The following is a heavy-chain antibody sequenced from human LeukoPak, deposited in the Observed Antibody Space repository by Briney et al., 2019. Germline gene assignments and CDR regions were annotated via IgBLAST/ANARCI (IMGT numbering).Heavy chain of an antibody. V-gene: IGHV3-15*01. Sequence: GGSLRLSCAASGFTFSNAWMSWVRQAPGKGLEWVGRIKSKTDGGTTDYAAPVKGSFTISRDDSKNTLYLQMNSLKTEDTAVYYCTTGTSLYYDFWSGYPVGMDVWGQGTTVTVSS. J-gene: IGHJ6*02. CDR3: TTGTSLYYDFWSGYPVGMDV. D-gene: IGHD3-3*01. CDR1: GFTFSNAW. CDR2: IKSKTDGGTT.